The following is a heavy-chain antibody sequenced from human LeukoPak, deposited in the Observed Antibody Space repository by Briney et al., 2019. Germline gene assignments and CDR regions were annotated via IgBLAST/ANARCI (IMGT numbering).Heavy chain of an antibody. CDR1: GFTFSSYA. D-gene: IGHD3-10*01. J-gene: IGHJ5*02. CDR3: AKDGGKYGSGSYYNPFDP. Sequence: GGSLRLSCAASGFTFSSYAMSWVRQAPGKGLEWVSAISGSGGSTYYADSVKGRFTISRDNSKNTLYLQMNSLRAEDTAVYYCAKDGGKYGSGSYYNPFDPWGQGTLVTVSS. V-gene: IGHV3-23*01. CDR2: ISGSGGST.